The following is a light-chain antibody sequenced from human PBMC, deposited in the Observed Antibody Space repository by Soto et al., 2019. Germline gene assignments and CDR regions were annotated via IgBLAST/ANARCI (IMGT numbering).Light chain of an antibody. CDR2: EVA. V-gene: IGLV2-14*01. Sequence: QSALTQPASVSVSPGQSITISCTGTSSDVGGYNYVSWYQQHPGKAPKLIIYEVAHRPSGVSDRFSGSKSGNTASLTISGLQADDEAEYYCSSYTSRSTQVFCGGTKLTVL. CDR1: SSDVGGYNY. CDR3: SSYTSRSTQV. J-gene: IGLJ3*02.